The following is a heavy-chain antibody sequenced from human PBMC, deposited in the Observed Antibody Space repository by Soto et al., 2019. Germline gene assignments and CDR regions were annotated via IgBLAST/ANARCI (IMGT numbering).Heavy chain of an antibody. CDR1: GFPFTTYG. J-gene: IGHJ4*02. D-gene: IGHD3-10*01. CDR2: ISYDGSNK. CDR3: VGDQYYFDY. V-gene: IGHV3-30*03. Sequence: QVQLVESGGGVVQPGRSLRLSCAASGFPFTTYGMHWVREGPGKGLEWVAVISYDGSNKYYADSVKGRFTISRDNSKNTLYLQMNRLRPEDTALYYCVGDQYYFDYRGQGTLVTVSS.